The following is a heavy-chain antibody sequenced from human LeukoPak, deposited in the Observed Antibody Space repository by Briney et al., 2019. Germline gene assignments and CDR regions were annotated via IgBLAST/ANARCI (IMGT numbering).Heavy chain of an antibody. V-gene: IGHV5-51*01. D-gene: IGHD3-3*01. J-gene: IGHJ6*02. CDR3: ARQGITIFGVVRLGYHEYGMDV. CDR2: IYPGDSDT. CDR1: GYSFTSYW. Sequence: GESLKISCKGSGYSFTSYWIGWVRQMPGKGLEWMGIIYPGDSDTRYSPSFQGQVTISADKSISTAYLQWSSLKASDTAMYYCARQGITIFGVVRLGYHEYGMDVWGQGTTVTVSS.